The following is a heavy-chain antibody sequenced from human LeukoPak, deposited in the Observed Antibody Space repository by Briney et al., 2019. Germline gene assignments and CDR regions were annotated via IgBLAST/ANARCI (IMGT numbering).Heavy chain of an antibody. Sequence: GASVKVSCKASGCTFSTCDIDWVRQAAGQGLEWMGWMNPNSGNTGFAHKFQGRVTMTRDTSINTAYMELSSLRSEDTAVYYCARVLGSISHWVQGTLVTVSS. V-gene: IGHV1-8*01. J-gene: IGHJ4*02. CDR2: MNPNSGNT. CDR1: GCTFSTCD. D-gene: IGHD1-1*01. CDR3: ARVLGSISH.